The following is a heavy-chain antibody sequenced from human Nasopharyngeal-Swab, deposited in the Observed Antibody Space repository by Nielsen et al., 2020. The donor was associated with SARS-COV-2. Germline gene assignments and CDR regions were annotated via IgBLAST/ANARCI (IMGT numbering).Heavy chain of an antibody. Sequence: SVTVSCKASGGTFSSYAISWVRQAPGQGLEWMGRIIPNLGIANYAQKFQGRVTMTENTSTDTAYMELSSQRSEDTAVYYCATDLPVRRSEWELLQAPYYYYGMDVWGQGTTVTVSS. CDR3: ATDLPVRRSEWELLQAPYYYYGMDV. J-gene: IGHJ6*02. D-gene: IGHD1-26*01. V-gene: IGHV1-69*04. CDR2: IIPNLGIA. CDR1: GGTFSSYA.